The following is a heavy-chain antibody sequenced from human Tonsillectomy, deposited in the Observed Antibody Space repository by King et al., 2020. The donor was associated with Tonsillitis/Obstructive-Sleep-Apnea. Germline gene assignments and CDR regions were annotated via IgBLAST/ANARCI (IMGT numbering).Heavy chain of an antibody. CDR2: IRGSGGGT. CDR1: GFTFGADA. Sequence: VQLVESGGGLVQPGGSLRLSCAASGFTFGADAMSWVRQAPGKGLEWVSFIRGSGGGTFSADSVKGRFTVSRDNSKNMLYLQMNSLRAEDTAVYYCAKDAIVGANDAFDVWGRGTMVTVSP. V-gene: IGHV3-23*04. D-gene: IGHD1-26*01. CDR3: AKDAIVGANDAFDV. J-gene: IGHJ3*01.